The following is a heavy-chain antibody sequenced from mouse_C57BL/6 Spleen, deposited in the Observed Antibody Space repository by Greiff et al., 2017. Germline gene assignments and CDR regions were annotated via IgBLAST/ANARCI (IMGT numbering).Heavy chain of an antibody. Sequence: EVKLMESGGGLVQPGGSLKLSCAASGFTFSDYYMYWVRQTPEKRLEWVAYISNGGGSTYYPDTVKGRFTISRDNAKNTLYLQMSRLKSEDTAMYYCARGKAYYGNPYWYFDVWGTGTTVTVSS. D-gene: IGHD2-10*01. J-gene: IGHJ1*03. V-gene: IGHV5-12*01. CDR2: ISNGGGST. CDR3: ARGKAYYGNPYWYFDV. CDR1: GFTFSDYY.